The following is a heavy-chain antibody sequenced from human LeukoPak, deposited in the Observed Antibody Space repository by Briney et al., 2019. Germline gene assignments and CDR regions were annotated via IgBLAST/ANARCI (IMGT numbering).Heavy chain of an antibody. J-gene: IGHJ4*02. V-gene: IGHV3-11*01. D-gene: IGHD3-10*01. CDR3: AKDHGGYYYGSGSYYGGRYFDY. Sequence: PGGSLRLSCAASGFTFSDYYMSWFRQAPGKALEWISYISSAGSDMTYADSVRGRFTISRDNAKNSLYLQMNSLRAEDTAVYYCAKDHGGYYYGSGSYYGGRYFDYWGQGTLVTVSS. CDR1: GFTFSDYY. CDR2: ISSAGSDM.